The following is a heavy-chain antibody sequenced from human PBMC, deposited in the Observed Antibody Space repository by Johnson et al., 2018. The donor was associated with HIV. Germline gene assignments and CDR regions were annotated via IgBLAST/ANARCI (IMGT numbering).Heavy chain of an antibody. CDR1: GFTFSSYD. Sequence: VQLVESGGGLVQPGGSLRLSCAASGFTFSSYDMHWVRQATGKGLEWVSAIGTAGDTTYADSVKGRFTISRDNSKNTLYLQMKSLRAEDTAVYYGARDHGIVYADAFDIWGQGTLVTVSS. CDR3: ARDHGIVYADAFDI. V-gene: IGHV3-13*01. D-gene: IGHD1-26*01. J-gene: IGHJ3*02. CDR2: IGTAGDT.